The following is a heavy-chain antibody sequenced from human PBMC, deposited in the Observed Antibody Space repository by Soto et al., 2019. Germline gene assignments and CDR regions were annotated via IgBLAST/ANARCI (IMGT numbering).Heavy chain of an antibody. CDR2: IHSDGSST. CDR3: ARGDRGAFDL. CDR1: RFTFSYYW. Sequence: EVQLVESGGGLVQPGESRRLCCAASRFTFSYYWMHWVRQAPGKGLVWVSRIHSDGSSTTYADSVKGRFSISRDNARNTLYLQMNSLRAEDTAVYYCARGDRGAFDLWGQGTVVTVS. J-gene: IGHJ3*01. V-gene: IGHV3-74*01. D-gene: IGHD1-26*01.